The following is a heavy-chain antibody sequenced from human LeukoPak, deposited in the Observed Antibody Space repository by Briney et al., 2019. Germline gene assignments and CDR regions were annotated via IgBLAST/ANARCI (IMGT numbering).Heavy chain of an antibody. J-gene: IGHJ4*02. CDR3: ARDRYGDFEDY. CDR1: GGSFTTANYY. CDR2: ISYSGTP. D-gene: IGHD4-17*01. V-gene: IGHV4-30-4*08. Sequence: PSQTLSLPCNVSGGSFTTANYYWTWIPHPPGKGLEWIGYISYSGTPYYNPSLNSRVTISLDTSKNQFSLRLNSVTAADTAMYYCARDRYGDFEDYWGQGTLVTVSS.